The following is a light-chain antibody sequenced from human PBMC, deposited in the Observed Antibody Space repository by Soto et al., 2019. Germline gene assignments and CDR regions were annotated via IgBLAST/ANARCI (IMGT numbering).Light chain of an antibody. CDR2: EGS. V-gene: IGLV2-23*01. J-gene: IGLJ2*01. CDR3: CSYAGSSTLV. Sequence: QSVLTQPASVSGSPGQSITISCIGTSSDVGSYKFVSWYQQHPGKAPKLMIYEGSKRPSGVSYRFSGSKSGNTASLTISGLQAEDEADYYCCSYAGSSTLVFGGGTKLTVL. CDR1: SSDVGSYKF.